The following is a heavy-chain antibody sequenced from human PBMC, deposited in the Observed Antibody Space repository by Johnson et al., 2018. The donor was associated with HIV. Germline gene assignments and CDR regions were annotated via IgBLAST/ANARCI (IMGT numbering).Heavy chain of an antibody. CDR2: IYSGGNT. Sequence: VQLVESGGGLVKPGGSLRLSCAASGFIVSVNYMSWVRQAPGKGLECVSVIYSGGNTYYADSVKGRFTVSRDSSNNTLYLPMNSLRAEDTAVYYCARADWGHGGAFDIWGQGTVVTVSS. CDR1: GFIVSVNY. D-gene: IGHD3-9*01. J-gene: IGHJ3*02. V-gene: IGHV3-53*01. CDR3: ARADWGHGGAFDI.